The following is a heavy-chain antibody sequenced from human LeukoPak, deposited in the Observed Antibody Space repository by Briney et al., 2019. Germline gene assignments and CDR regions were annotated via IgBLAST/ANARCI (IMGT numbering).Heavy chain of an antibody. CDR2: INPNSGGT. CDR1: GYTFSGYY. V-gene: IGHV1-2*02. Sequence: ASVKVSCKTSGYTFSGYYLHWVRQAPGQGLEWMGWINPNSGGTNYAQRFQGRVTMTRDTSMSTAYMELSRLRSDDSAVYYCARYFYDSSGSSSDAFDIWGQGTMVTVSS. D-gene: IGHD3-22*01. CDR3: ARYFYDSSGSSSDAFDI. J-gene: IGHJ3*02.